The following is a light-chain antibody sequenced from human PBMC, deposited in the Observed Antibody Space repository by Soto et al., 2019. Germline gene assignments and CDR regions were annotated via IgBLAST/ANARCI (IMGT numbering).Light chain of an antibody. CDR1: QNIDNS. Sequence: DIQMTQSPPSLSASVGDRVTITCRASQNIDNSLNWYQQKPGKAPKLLTHAPSSFQSGVTSRFSGSGYGTDFPLTINSLQHEDFSSYYCQQSYSAPWTFGQGTKVEIK. CDR2: APS. CDR3: QQSYSAPWT. V-gene: IGKV1-39*01. J-gene: IGKJ1*01.